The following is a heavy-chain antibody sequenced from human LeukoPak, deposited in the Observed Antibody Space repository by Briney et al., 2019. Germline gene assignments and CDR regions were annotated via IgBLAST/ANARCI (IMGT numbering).Heavy chain of an antibody. Sequence: PGGSLRLSCAVSGFTFDDYAMHWVRQAPGKGLEWVSGISWNSGSIGYADSVKGRFTISRDNAKNSLYLQMNSLRAEDTAVYYCARSGYGDYWGQGTLVTVSS. CDR3: ARSGYGDY. CDR2: ISWNSGSI. CDR1: GFTFDDYA. J-gene: IGHJ4*02. V-gene: IGHV3-9*01. D-gene: IGHD3-3*01.